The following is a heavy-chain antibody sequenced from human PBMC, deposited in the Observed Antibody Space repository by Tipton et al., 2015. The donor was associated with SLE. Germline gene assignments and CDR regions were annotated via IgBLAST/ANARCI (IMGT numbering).Heavy chain of an antibody. CDR2: ISYDGSNK. CDR1: GFTFSSYA. J-gene: IGHJ4*02. Sequence: SLRLSCAASGFTFSSYAMHWVRQAPGKGLEWVAVISYDGSNKYYADSVKGRFTMSRDNSKNSLYLQMNGLRAEDTAVYYCAARQGFTFDSWGQGTMVTVSS. CDR3: AARQGFTFDS. V-gene: IGHV3-30*04. D-gene: IGHD6-6*01.